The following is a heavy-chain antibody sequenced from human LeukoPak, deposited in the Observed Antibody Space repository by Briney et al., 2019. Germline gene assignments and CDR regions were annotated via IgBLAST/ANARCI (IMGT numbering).Heavy chain of an antibody. CDR2: INPNSGGT. J-gene: IGHJ5*02. D-gene: IGHD3-3*01. CDR1: GGTFSSYA. V-gene: IGHV1-2*02. Sequence: GSSVKVSCKASGGTFSSYAISWVRQAPGQGLEWMGWINPNSGGTNYAQKFQGRVTMTRDTSISTAYMELSRLRSDDTAVYYCARGWTIFGVVIQNWFDPWGQGTLVTVSS. CDR3: ARGWTIFGVVIQNWFDP.